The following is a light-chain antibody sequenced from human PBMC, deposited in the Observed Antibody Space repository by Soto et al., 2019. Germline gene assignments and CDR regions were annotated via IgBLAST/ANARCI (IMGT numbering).Light chain of an antibody. Sequence: EIVMTQSPATLSVSPGERATLSCRASQSVSSNLAWYQQKPGQAPRLLIYGASNRATGIPDRFSGSESGTDFTLTISGLEPEDFAVYYCHHYASSRHTFGQGTKVDIK. V-gene: IGKV3-20*01. CDR1: QSVSSN. CDR2: GAS. J-gene: IGKJ2*01. CDR3: HHYASSRHT.